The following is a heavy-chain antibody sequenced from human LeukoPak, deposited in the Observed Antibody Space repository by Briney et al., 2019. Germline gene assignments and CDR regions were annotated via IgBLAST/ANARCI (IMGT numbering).Heavy chain of an antibody. CDR3: ASVDAFAL. CDR2: ISSSSSYI. J-gene: IGHJ3*01. Sequence: GGSLRLSCAASGFTFSSYDMNWVRQAPGKGLEWVSYISSSSSYIYYADSVKGRFTISRDNAKNPLYLQMNSLRAEDTAGYYCASVDAFALWGQGTMVTVSS. V-gene: IGHV3-21*01. CDR1: GFTFSSYD.